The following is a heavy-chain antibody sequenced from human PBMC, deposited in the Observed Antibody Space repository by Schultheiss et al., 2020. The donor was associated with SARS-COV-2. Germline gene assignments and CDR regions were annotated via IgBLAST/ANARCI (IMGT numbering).Heavy chain of an antibody. D-gene: IGHD7-27*01. Sequence: GGSLRLSCAASGFTFSSYSMNWVRQAPGKGLQWVDHIKNKPGNGTTGYPAPVQGRFSISRDDSKTPLYLQMFSLKTEDTAVYYCTTNWGFDYWGQGTRVTVSS. J-gene: IGHJ4*02. V-gene: IGHV3-15*01. CDR3: TTNWGFDY. CDR1: GFTFSSYS. CDR2: IKNKPGNGTT.